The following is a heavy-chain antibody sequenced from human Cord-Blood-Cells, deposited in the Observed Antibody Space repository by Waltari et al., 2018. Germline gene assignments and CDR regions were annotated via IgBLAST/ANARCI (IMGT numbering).Heavy chain of an antibody. CDR2: ISPGASDN. CDR1: GYSFTSYW. V-gene: IGHV5-51*01. Sequence: EVQLVQSGAEVKKPGESLKISCKGSGYSFTSYWIGWVRQMPGKGLEWMGIISPGASDNRYSPSFQGQVTISADKSISTAYLQWSSLKASDTAMYYCARPKYLTGYDDAFDIWGQGTMVTVSS. J-gene: IGHJ3*02. D-gene: IGHD7-27*01. CDR3: ARPKYLTGYDDAFDI.